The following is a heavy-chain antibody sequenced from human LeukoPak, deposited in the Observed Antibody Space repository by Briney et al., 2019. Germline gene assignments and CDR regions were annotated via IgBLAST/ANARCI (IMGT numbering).Heavy chain of an antibody. CDR1: GFTFSSYS. V-gene: IGHV3-21*01. Sequence: PGGSLRLSCAASGFTFSSYSMNWVRQAPGKGLEWVSSISSSSYIYYADSVKGRFTISRDNAKNSLYLQMNSLRAEDTAVYYCARAGAAATGNYYYMDVWGKGTTVTVSS. CDR3: ARAGAAATGNYYYMDV. J-gene: IGHJ6*03. D-gene: IGHD2-15*01. CDR2: ISSSSYI.